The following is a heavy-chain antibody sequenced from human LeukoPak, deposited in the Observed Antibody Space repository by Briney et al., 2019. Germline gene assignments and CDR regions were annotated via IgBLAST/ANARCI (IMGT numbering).Heavy chain of an antibody. CDR2: INHSGST. J-gene: IGHJ4*02. V-gene: IGHV4-34*01. CDR3: ASGDLIAVAGTGDY. Sequence: PSETLSLTCAVYGGSFSGYYWSWIRQPPGKGLEWIGEINHSGSTNYNPSLKSRVTISVDTSKNQFSLKLSSVTAADTAVYYCASGDLIAVAGTGDYWGQETLVTVSS. CDR1: GGSFSGYY. D-gene: IGHD6-19*01.